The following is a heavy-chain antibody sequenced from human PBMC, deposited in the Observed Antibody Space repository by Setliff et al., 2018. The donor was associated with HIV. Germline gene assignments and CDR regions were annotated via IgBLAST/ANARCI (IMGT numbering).Heavy chain of an antibody. CDR3: ARQPTDTSGYNNWLDS. CDR2: IYPGDSDT. Sequence: PGESLKISCRGSGYTFTNYGIGWVRQMPGRGLEWMGIIYPGDSDTRYSPSFEGQVTMSADKSINTAYLQWNSLKASDTAMYYCARQPTDTSGYNNWLDSWGQGTLVTVSS. D-gene: IGHD3-3*01. V-gene: IGHV5-51*01. CDR1: GYTFTNYG. J-gene: IGHJ5*01.